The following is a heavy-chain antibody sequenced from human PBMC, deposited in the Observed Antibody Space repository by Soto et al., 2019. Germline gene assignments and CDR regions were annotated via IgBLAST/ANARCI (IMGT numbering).Heavy chain of an antibody. CDR3: AKLRGAGGPFDY. V-gene: IGHV3-23*01. J-gene: IGHJ4*02. D-gene: IGHD2-15*01. CDR1: GFTFSSYA. CDR2: VSIGGST. Sequence: DVQLLESGGGLVQPEGSLRLSCAASGFTFSSYAMGWVRQGPGKGLEWVAVVSIGGSTHYADSVRGRFTISSDNSKNTLSLQMTSLTAEDTAVYFCAKLRGAGGPFDYWGQGALVTVSS.